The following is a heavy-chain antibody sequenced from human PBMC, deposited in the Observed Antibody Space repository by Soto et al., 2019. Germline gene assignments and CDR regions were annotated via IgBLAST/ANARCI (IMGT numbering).Heavy chain of an antibody. J-gene: IGHJ6*02. CDR2: ISGSGGST. CDR3: AKDLDYDYYYGMDV. CDR1: GFTFSSYA. V-gene: IGHV3-23*01. Sequence: PGGSLRLSCAASGFTFSSYAMSCVRQAPGKGLEWVSAISGSGGSTYYADSVKGRFTISRDNSKNTLYLQMNSLRAEDTAVYYCAKDLDYDYYYGMDVWGQGTTVTVSS.